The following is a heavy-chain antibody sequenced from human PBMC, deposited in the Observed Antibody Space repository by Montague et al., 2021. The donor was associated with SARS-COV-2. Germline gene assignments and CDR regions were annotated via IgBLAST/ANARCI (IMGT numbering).Heavy chain of an antibody. D-gene: IGHD3-10*01. CDR1: GGAMSSGQW. CDR3: ATNYGSGTFPGWFDP. V-gene: IGHV4-4*02. Sequence: SETLSLTCDVSGGAMSSGQWWSWVRQPPGKGLEWIGEIYQTGYTNYNPSLRSRVAISVDKSRNQFSLKMTSMTAAGTAVYYCATNYGSGTFPGWFDPWGQGTRVTVSS. J-gene: IGHJ5*02. CDR2: IYQTGYT.